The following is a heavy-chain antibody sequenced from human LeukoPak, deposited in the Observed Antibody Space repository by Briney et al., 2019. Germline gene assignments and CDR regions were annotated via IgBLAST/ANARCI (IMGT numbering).Heavy chain of an antibody. D-gene: IGHD3-16*02. V-gene: IGHV3-64*01. Sequence: GGSLRLSCAASGFTFSSYAMHWVRQAPGKGLEYVSAISSNGGSTYYANSVKGRFTISRDNSKNTLYLQMGSLRAEDMAVYYCARDSGVWGSYRYFDYWGQGTLDTVSS. CDR2: ISSNGGST. CDR1: GFTFSSYA. CDR3: ARDSGVWGSYRYFDY. J-gene: IGHJ4*02.